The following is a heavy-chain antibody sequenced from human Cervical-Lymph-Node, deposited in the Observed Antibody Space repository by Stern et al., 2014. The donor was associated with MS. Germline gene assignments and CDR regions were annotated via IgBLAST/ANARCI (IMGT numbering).Heavy chain of an antibody. D-gene: IGHD2-21*01. J-gene: IGHJ4*02. CDR1: GFTFGSYF. V-gene: IGHV3-21*06. CDR3: AFGGKEDRAYDY. CDR2: ISSSGRST. Sequence: EVQLVESGGGLVKPGGSLRLSCAASGFTFGSYFMSWVRQGPGKGLEWLSAISSSGRSTYYADSVKGRFTISRDNAENSLYLQMDSLRVEDTATYYCAFGGKEDRAYDYWGQGTLVTVSS.